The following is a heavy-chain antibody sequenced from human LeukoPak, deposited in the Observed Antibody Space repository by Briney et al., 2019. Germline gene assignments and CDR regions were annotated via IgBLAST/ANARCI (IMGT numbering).Heavy chain of an antibody. CDR2: IWYDGSNK. CDR1: GFTFSSYG. CDR3: ARDRSGGALVDAFDI. D-gene: IGHD4-23*01. Sequence: GGSLRLSCAASGFTFSSYGMHWVRQAPGKGLEWVAVIWYDGSNKYYADSVKGRLTVSRDNSKNTLYLQMNSLRAEDTAVYYCARDRSGGALVDAFDIWGQGTMVTVSS. V-gene: IGHV3-33*01. J-gene: IGHJ3*02.